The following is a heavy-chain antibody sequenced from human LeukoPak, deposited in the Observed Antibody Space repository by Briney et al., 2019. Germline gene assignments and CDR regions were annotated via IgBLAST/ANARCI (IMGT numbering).Heavy chain of an antibody. CDR1: GYTFTSYG. V-gene: IGHV1-18*01. CDR2: ISAYNGNT. Sequence: ASVKVSCKASGYTFTSYGISWVRQAPGQGLEWMGWISAYNGNTNYAQKLQGRVTMTTDTSTSTAYMELRSLRSDDTAVYYCARDHPPGYSYGPSFDYWGQGTLVTVSS. J-gene: IGHJ4*02. CDR3: ARDHPPGYSYGPSFDY. D-gene: IGHD5-18*01.